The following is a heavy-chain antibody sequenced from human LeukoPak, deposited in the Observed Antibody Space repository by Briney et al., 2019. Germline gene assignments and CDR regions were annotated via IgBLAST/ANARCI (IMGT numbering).Heavy chain of an antibody. CDR3: ATLAAAPRSHWYFDL. J-gene: IGHJ2*01. D-gene: IGHD6-13*01. CDR2: IYPGDSDT. CDR1: GYSFTSYW. V-gene: IGHV5-51*07. Sequence: GESLKISCKGSGYSFTSYWIGWVHQMPGKGLEWMGIIYPGDSDTRYSPSFQGQVTISADKSISTAYLQWSSLKASDTAMYYCATLAAAPRSHWYFDLWGRGTLVTVSS.